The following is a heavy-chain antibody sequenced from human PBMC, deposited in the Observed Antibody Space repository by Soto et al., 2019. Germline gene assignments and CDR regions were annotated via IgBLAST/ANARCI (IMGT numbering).Heavy chain of an antibody. CDR3: ARGDYTVGDY. CDR2: FSAYNGNT. J-gene: IGHJ4*02. CDR1: GYTFTSDG. V-gene: IGHV1-18*01. D-gene: IGHD3-3*01. Sequence: QVQLVQSGAEVKKPGASVKVSCKASGYTFTSDGITRVRQPPGKGLEWMGWFSAYNGNTNYAHKLKGRVTMTTDTSTSTAYMELRSLRSDDTAVYYCARGDYTVGDYWGQGTLVTVSS.